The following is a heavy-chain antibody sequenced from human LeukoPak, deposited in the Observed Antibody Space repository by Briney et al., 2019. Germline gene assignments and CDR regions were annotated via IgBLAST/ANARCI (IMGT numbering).Heavy chain of an antibody. CDR1: GYTFTSYG. CDR3: ARDCIGCLGFDY. CDR2: VSAYADDT. V-gene: IGHV1-18*01. Sequence: ASVKVSCKASGYTFTSYGISWVRQAPGQGLEWMGWVSAYADDTNYVQKFRGRITMTTDTSTSTAYMELRSLRSDYTAVYYCARDCIGCLGFDYWGQGTLVTVSS. D-gene: IGHD1-26*01. J-gene: IGHJ4*02.